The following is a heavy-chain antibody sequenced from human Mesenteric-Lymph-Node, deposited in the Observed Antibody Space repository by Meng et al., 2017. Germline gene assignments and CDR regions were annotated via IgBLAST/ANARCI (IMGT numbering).Heavy chain of an antibody. D-gene: IGHD3-22*01. Sequence: QVQLQESGPGLVKPSETLSLTCAVSGGSISTYYWSWIRQPPGKGLEWIGNNYYSGSTNYNPSLKGRVTISLDKSKNQLSLKLNSVTAADTAVYYCASSDYYRSDYWGQGTLVTVSS. V-gene: IGHV4-59*12. CDR3: ASSDYYRSDY. CDR1: GGSISTYY. CDR2: NYYSGST. J-gene: IGHJ4*02.